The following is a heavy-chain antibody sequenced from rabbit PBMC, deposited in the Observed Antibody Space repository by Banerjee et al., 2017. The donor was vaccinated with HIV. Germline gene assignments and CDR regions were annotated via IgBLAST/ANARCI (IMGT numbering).Heavy chain of an antibody. CDR2: INTSTGNT. D-gene: IGHD4-2*01. J-gene: IGHJ4*01. Sequence: QEQLVESGGGLVKPEGSLTLTCTASGFSFSNKYVMCWVRQAPGKGLEWIACINTSTGNTVYASWAKGRFTISETSSTTVTLRMTSLTAADTATHFCARGGSAAAFNLWGPGTLVTVS. CDR3: ARGGSAAAFNL. CDR1: GFSFSNKYV. V-gene: IGHV1S45*01.